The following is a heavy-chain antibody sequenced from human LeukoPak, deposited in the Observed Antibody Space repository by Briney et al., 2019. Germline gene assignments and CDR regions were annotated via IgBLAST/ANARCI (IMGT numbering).Heavy chain of an antibody. J-gene: IGHJ4*02. CDR3: ARLWSHSKTEDY. D-gene: IGHD3-16*01. Sequence: SETLSLTCTVSGDSISSGLYSWGWIRQPPGDGLEWIGNIYHNGDTYYNPSLRSRVTISVDTSENQFSLSLRSVTAADTAVYYCARLWSHSKTEDYWGQGTVVTVSS. CDR2: IYHNGDT. V-gene: IGHV4-39*01. CDR1: GDSISSGLYS.